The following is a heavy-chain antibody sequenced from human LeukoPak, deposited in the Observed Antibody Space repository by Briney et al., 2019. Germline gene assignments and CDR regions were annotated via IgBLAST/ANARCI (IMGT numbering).Heavy chain of an antibody. J-gene: IGHJ4*02. Sequence: GGSLRLPCAASGFTFNDYWMTWVRQVPGKGLEWVANIKQDGSENYYVDSVKGRFTISRDNAKNSLYLQMDSLRVEDTAVYYCARVGASELQRVFDYWGQGTLVTVSS. CDR3: ARVGASELQRVFDY. CDR2: IKQDGSEN. D-gene: IGHD1-7*01. CDR1: GFTFNDYW. V-gene: IGHV3-7*01.